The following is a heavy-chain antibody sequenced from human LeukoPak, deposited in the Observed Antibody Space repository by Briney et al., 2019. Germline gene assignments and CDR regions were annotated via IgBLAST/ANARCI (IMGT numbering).Heavy chain of an antibody. CDR3: ARDGWNEMPDAFDI. V-gene: IGHV4-61*02. Sequence: SETLSLTCTVSGGSISSGSYYWSWIRQPAGKGLEWIGRIYTSGSTNYNPSLKSRVTISVDTSKNQFSLKLSSVTAADTAVYYCARDGWNEMPDAFDIWGQGTMVTVSS. J-gene: IGHJ3*02. D-gene: IGHD1-1*01. CDR1: GGSISSGSYY. CDR2: IYTSGST.